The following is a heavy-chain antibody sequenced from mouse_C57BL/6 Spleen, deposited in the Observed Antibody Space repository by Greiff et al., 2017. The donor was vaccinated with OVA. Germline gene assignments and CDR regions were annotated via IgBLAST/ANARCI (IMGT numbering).Heavy chain of an antibody. CDR1: GYSFTSYY. Sequence: VMLVESGPELVKPGASVKISCKASGYSFTSYYIHWVKQRPGQGLEWIGWIYPGSGNTKYNEKFKGKATLTADTSSSTAYMQLSSLTSEDSAVYYCARGITTVDWYFDVWGTGTTVTVSS. D-gene: IGHD1-1*01. CDR3: ARGITTVDWYFDV. CDR2: IYPGSGNT. J-gene: IGHJ1*03. V-gene: IGHV1-66*01.